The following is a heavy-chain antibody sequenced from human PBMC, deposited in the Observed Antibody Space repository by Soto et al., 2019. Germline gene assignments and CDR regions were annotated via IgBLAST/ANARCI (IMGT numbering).Heavy chain of an antibody. Sequence: QVQLQESGPGLVKPSETLSLTCTVSGGSISRYFWSWIRQPPGKGLEWIGYIYYSGSTNYNPSLKSRDTISLDTSKNQFSLKLSSVTAADTAVYYCARGPLGPGLSYWFDPWGQGTLVTVSS. CDR3: ARGPLGPGLSYWFDP. J-gene: IGHJ5*02. CDR2: IYYSGST. V-gene: IGHV4-59*01. CDR1: GGSISRYF. D-gene: IGHD7-27*01.